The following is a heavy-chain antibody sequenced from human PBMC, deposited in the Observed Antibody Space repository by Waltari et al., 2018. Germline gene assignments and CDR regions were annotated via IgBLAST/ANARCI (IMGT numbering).Heavy chain of an antibody. Sequence: QVQLVQSGAEVKKPGSSVKVSCKASGGTFSSYAISWVRQAPGQGLEWMGRIIPILGIANYAQKFQGRVTITADKSTSTAYMELSSLRSEDTAVYYCASDGCSGGSCYTWGQGTLVTVSS. V-gene: IGHV1-69*04. CDR3: ASDGCSGGSCYT. CDR1: GGTFSSYA. D-gene: IGHD2-15*01. J-gene: IGHJ4*02. CDR2: IIPILGIA.